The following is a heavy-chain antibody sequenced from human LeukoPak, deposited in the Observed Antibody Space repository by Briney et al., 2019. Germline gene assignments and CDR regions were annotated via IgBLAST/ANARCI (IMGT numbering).Heavy chain of an antibody. D-gene: IGHD3-10*01. CDR1: GGSFSGYY. CDR2: INHSGST. CDR3: ARDQSSGSDGLPGHYYYMDV. J-gene: IGHJ6*03. Sequence: KPSETLSLTCAVYGGSFSGYYWSWIRQPPGKGLEWIGEINHSGSTNYNPSLKSRVTISVDTSKNQFSLKLSSVTAAYTAVYYCARDQSSGSDGLPGHYYYMDVWGKGTTVTISS. V-gene: IGHV4-34*01.